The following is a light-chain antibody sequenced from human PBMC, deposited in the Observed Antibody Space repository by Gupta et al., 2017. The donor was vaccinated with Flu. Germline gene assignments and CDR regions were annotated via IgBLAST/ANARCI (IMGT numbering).Light chain of an antibody. CDR1: QSALYSTNNKNY. Sequence: DIVMTQSPDSLTASLGERATINCKSSQSALYSTNNKNYLAWYQQKPGQPPKLLIYWASTRESGVPDRFSGSGSGTDFTLTISSLQAEDVAIYYCQQYYSTPWTFGQGTKVEVK. CDR3: QQYYSTPWT. CDR2: WAS. V-gene: IGKV4-1*01. J-gene: IGKJ1*01.